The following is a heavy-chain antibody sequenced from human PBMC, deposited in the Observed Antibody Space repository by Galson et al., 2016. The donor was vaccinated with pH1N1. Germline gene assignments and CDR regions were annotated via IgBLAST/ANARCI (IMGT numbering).Heavy chain of an antibody. CDR2: IRNKAKSYTT. V-gene: IGHV3-72*01. J-gene: IGHJ4*02. D-gene: IGHD3-16*01. Sequence: SLGLSCAASGFSFSDYYMDWVRQAPGKGLEWVGHIRNKAKSYTTEYAASVKGRFTISRDESKESLYLEMNSLKIEDTAMYYCSSDVGDLGLAFWGQGTLVTVSP. CDR1: GFSFSDYY. CDR3: SSDVGDLGLAF.